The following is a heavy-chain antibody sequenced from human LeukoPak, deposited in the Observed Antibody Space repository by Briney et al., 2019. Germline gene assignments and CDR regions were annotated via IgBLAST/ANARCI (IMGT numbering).Heavy chain of an antibody. CDR3: ARALPYCSSTSCYYSKYYWFDP. CDR1: GFTFSSYA. CDR2: ISGSGGST. D-gene: IGHD2-2*01. J-gene: IGHJ5*02. V-gene: IGHV3-23*01. Sequence: GGSLRLSCAASGFTFSSYAMSWVRQAPGKGLEWVSAISGSGGSTYYADSVKGRFTISRDNSKNTLYLQMNSLRSDDTAVYYCARALPYCSSTSCYYSKYYWFDPWGQGTLVTVSS.